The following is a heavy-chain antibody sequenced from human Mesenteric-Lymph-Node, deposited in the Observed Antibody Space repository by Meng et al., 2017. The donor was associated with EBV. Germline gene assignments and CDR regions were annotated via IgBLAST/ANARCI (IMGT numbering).Heavy chain of an antibody. V-gene: IGHV4-39*01. CDR2: MYYTGGT. CDR3: ARSDSSGSSHPFDH. CDR1: GASISTSSSY. D-gene: IGHD6-19*01. J-gene: IGHJ4*02. Sequence: QLQLQEPGPGLVKPSETLSLTCTVSGASISTSSSYWGWIRQPPGKGLEWIGSMYYTGGTYYNPSLNSRVTISLETANNQFSLRLTSVTAADTAVYYCARSDSSGSSHPFDHWGQGTLVTVSS.